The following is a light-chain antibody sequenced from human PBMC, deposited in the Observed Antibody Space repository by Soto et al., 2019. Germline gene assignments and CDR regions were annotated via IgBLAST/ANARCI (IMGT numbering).Light chain of an antibody. CDR3: QKYNSALT. CDR1: QDISNY. J-gene: IGKJ5*01. Sequence: DIQMTQSPSSLSASVGDRITITLRASQDISNYLAWYQQKPGKVPKLLIYSASTLQSGVPSRFSGSGSGTDFTLTISSLQPEDVATYFCQKYNSALTFGQGTRLEI. V-gene: IGKV1-27*01. CDR2: SAS.